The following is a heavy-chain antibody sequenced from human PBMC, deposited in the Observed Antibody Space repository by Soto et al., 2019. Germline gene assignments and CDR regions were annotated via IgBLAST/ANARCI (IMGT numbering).Heavy chain of an antibody. CDR1: GYTFTSYG. Sequence: GASVKVSCKASGYTFTSYGISWVRQAPGQGLEWMGWISAYNGNTNYAQKLQGRVTMTTDTSTSTAYMELRSLRSDDTAVYYCARDNYYDSSGYYYAYYYYGMDVWGQGTTVTVSS. CDR3: ARDNYYDSSGYYYAYYYYGMDV. J-gene: IGHJ6*02. D-gene: IGHD3-22*01. V-gene: IGHV1-18*04. CDR2: ISAYNGNT.